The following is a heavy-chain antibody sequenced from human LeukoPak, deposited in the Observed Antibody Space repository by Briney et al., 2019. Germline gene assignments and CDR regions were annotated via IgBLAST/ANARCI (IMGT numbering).Heavy chain of an antibody. CDR2: IYYSGST. Sequence: SETLSLTCTVSGGSISSYYWSWIRQPPGKGLEWIGYIYYSGSTNYNPSLKSRVTISVDTSKNQFSLKLSSVTAADTAVYYCARGQWELNHDAFDIWGQGTMVTVSS. CDR3: ARGQWELNHDAFDI. V-gene: IGHV4-59*01. CDR1: GGSISSYY. D-gene: IGHD1-26*01. J-gene: IGHJ3*02.